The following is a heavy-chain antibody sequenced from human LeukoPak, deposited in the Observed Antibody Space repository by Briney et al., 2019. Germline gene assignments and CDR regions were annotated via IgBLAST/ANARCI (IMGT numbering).Heavy chain of an antibody. CDR2: ISSSGSTI. D-gene: IGHD1-26*01. J-gene: IGHJ4*02. CDR3: ASPAGATHKGTVDY. V-gene: IGHV3-48*04. Sequence: GGSLRLSCAASGFTFSSYGMHWIRQAPGKGLEWVSYISSSGSTIYYADSVKGRFTISRDNAKNSLYLQMNSLRAEDTAVYYCASPAGATHKGTVDYWGQGTLVTVSS. CDR1: GFTFSSYG.